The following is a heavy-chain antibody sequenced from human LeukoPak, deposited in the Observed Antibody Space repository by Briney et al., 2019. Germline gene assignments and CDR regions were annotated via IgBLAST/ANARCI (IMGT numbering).Heavy chain of an antibody. V-gene: IGHV4-4*07. CDR3: ARIYSSGWYWYFDY. CDR2: IYTSGST. D-gene: IGHD6-19*01. J-gene: IGHJ4*02. Sequence: SETLSLTCTVSGGSISTYYGSWIRQPAGKGREWIGRIYTSGSTNYNPSLKSRVTTSVDTSKNQFSLKLTSVTAADTAVYYCARIYSSGWYWYFDYWGQGTLVTVSS. CDR1: GGSISTYY.